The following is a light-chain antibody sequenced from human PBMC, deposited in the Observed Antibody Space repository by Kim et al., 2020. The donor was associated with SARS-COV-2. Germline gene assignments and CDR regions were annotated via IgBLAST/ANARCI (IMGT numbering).Light chain of an antibody. CDR1: LSLLYSAGNIF. V-gene: IGKV2-30*01. CDR2: KGS. Sequence: PASISCRYSLSLLYSAGNIFLDWFHQRRGQSPRRLIYKGSNRDSGVPGRVSGSGSGTDFTLQISRVEAEDVGVYYCMPGTHSPFTFGPGTKVDSK. J-gene: IGKJ3*01. CDR3: MPGTHSPFT.